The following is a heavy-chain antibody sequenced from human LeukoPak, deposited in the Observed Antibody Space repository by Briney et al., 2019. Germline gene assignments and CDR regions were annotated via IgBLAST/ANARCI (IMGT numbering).Heavy chain of an antibody. J-gene: IGHJ4*02. CDR3: ARDHLQLSTPDY. Sequence: PGRSLRLSCAASGFTFSSYAMHWVRQAPGKGLEWVAVISYDGSNKHSADSVKGRFTISRDNSKNTLYLQMNSLRAEDTAVYYCARDHLQLSTPDYWGQGTLVTVSS. CDR1: GFTFSSYA. CDR2: ISYDGSNK. V-gene: IGHV3-30*04. D-gene: IGHD5-18*01.